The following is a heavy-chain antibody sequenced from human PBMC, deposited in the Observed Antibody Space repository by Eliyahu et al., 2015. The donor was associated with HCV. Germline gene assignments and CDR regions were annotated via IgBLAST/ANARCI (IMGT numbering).Heavy chain of an antibody. CDR3: ARDWGY. CDR1: GXXFSNYW. D-gene: IGHD3-16*01. Sequence: EVQLVESGGGXVQXGGSLRLSCAASGXXFSNYWMSWFRXAPGKGLEWLANIKEDGSNKYYVDSLKGRFSISRDNAKNLLYLQMSGLRPEDTAVYYCARDWGYWGQGTLVTVSS. V-gene: IGHV3-7*01. CDR2: IKEDGSNK. J-gene: IGHJ4*02.